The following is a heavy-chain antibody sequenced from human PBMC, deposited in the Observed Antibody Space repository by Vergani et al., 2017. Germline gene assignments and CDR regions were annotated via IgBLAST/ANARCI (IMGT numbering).Heavy chain of an antibody. CDR2: ISAYNGNT. CDR3: ARDSNWNYVGYFDY. Sequence: QVQLVQSGAEVKKPGASVKVSCKASGYTFTSYGISWVRQAPGQGLEWMGWISAYNGNTNYAQKLQGRVTITADESTSTAYMELSSLRSEDTAVYYCARDSNWNYVGYFDYWGQGTLVTVSS. J-gene: IGHJ4*02. D-gene: IGHD1-7*01. CDR1: GYTFTSYG. V-gene: IGHV1-18*01.